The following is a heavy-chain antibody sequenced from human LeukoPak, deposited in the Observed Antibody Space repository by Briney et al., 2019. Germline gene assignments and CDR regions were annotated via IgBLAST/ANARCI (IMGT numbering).Heavy chain of an antibody. CDR3: ARGYCSGGSCYPFDY. D-gene: IGHD2-15*01. Sequence: PSETLSLTCTVSGGSIGSYYWSWIRQPAGKGLEWIGRIYTSGSTNYNPSLKSRVTISVDKSKNQFSLKLSSVTAADTAVYYCARGYCSGGSCYPFDYWGQGTLVTVSS. CDR2: IYTSGST. CDR1: GGSIGSYY. J-gene: IGHJ4*02. V-gene: IGHV4-4*07.